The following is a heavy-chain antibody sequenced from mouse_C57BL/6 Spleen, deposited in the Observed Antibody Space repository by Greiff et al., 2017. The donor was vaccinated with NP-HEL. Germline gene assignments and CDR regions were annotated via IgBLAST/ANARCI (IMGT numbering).Heavy chain of an antibody. J-gene: IGHJ1*03. CDR1: GYAFSSYW. Sequence: QVQLQQSGAELVKPGASVTISCKASGYAFSSYWMNWVKQRPGKGLEWIGQIYPGDGDTNYNGKFKGKATLTADKSSSAAYMQLSSLTSEDSAVYFCARHYYGSSYEYFDVWGTGTTVTVSS. CDR2: IYPGDGDT. V-gene: IGHV1-80*01. CDR3: ARHYYGSSYEYFDV. D-gene: IGHD1-1*01.